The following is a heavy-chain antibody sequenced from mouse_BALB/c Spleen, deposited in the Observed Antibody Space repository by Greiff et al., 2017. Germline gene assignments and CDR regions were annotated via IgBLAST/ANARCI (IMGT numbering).Heavy chain of an antibody. D-gene: IGHD3-1*01. J-gene: IGHJ4*01. CDR3: AREAARATSMDY. V-gene: IGHV5-6-3*01. CDR1: GFTFSSYG. CDR2: INSNGGST. Sequence: DVQLVESGGGLVQPGGSLKLSCAASGFTFSSYGMSWVRQTPDKRLELVATINSNGGSTYYPDSVKGRFTISRDNAKNTLYLQMSSLKSEDTAMYYCAREAARATSMDYWGQGTSVTVSS.